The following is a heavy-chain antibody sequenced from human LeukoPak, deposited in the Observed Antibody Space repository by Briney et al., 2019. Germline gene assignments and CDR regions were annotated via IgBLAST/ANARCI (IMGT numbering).Heavy chain of an antibody. D-gene: IGHD6-19*01. J-gene: IGHJ5*02. CDR2: MNPNSGNT. CDR3: ARGRNPPPPLIAVAGTGYNWFDP. CDR1: GYTFTSYD. V-gene: IGHV1-8*01. Sequence: GASVTVSCKASGYTFTSYDINWVRQATGQGLEWMGWMNPNSGNTGYAQKFQGRVTITRNTSISTAYMELGSLRSEDTAVYYCARGRNPPPPLIAVAGTGYNWFDPWGQGTLVTVSS.